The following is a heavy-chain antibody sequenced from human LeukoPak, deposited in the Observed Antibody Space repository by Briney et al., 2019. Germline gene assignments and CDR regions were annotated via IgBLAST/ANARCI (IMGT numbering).Heavy chain of an antibody. D-gene: IGHD2-2*01. CDR3: ASLRWGYCSSTSCYSFGFYY. V-gene: IGHV4-34*01. Sequence: TSETLSLTCAVYGLSFSGYYWSWIRQPPGKGLEWIGEINHSGSTNYNPSLKSRVTISVDTSKNQFSLKLSSVTAADTAVYYCASLRWGYCSSTSCYSFGFYYWGQGTLVTVSS. J-gene: IGHJ4*02. CDR1: GLSFSGYY. CDR2: INHSGST.